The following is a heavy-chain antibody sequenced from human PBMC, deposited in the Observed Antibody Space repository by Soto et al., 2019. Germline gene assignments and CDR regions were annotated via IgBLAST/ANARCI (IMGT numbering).Heavy chain of an antibody. Sequence: GGSLRLSCVTSGFTFRSYGMHWVRQSPGKGLEWVAVIKSDGTTADYIESVKGRFVISRDNSKKTVYLQMNNLRPEDTGIYYRAKPRSSLEWPPFDPWGQGTLVTVSS. V-gene: IGHV3-30*02. CDR1: GFTFRSYG. D-gene: IGHD3-3*01. CDR2: IKSDGTTA. CDR3: AKPRSSLEWPPFDP. J-gene: IGHJ5*02.